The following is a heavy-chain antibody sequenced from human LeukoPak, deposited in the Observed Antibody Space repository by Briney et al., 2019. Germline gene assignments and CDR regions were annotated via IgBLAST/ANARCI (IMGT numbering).Heavy chain of an antibody. J-gene: IGHJ4*02. V-gene: IGHV4-39*07. Sequence: PSETLSLTCTVSGGSISSSSYHWGWIRQPPGKGLEWIGRIYSSGSTNYNPSLKSRVTLSVDTSKNQFSLKLSSVTAADTAVYYCARGGAAAGAFDYWGQGTLVPVSS. CDR2: IYSSGST. CDR3: ARGGAAAGAFDY. CDR1: GGSISSSSYH. D-gene: IGHD6-13*01.